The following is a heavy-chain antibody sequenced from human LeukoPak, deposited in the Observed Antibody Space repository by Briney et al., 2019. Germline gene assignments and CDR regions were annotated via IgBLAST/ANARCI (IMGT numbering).Heavy chain of an antibody. D-gene: IGHD1-26*01. CDR3: ALSGSSMFHLYNWFDP. CDR1: GYTFTSYD. CDR2: MNPNSGNT. J-gene: IGHJ5*02. V-gene: IGHV1-8*01. Sequence: ASVKVSCKASGYTFTSYDINWVRQATGQGLEWMGWMNPNSGNTGYAQKFQGRVTMTRNTSISTAYMELSSLRSEDTAVYYCALSGSSMFHLYNWFDPWGQGTLVTVSS.